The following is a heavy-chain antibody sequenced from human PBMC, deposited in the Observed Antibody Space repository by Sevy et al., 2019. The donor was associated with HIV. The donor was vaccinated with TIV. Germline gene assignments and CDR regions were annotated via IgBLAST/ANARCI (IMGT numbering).Heavy chain of an antibody. CDR2: IKQDGSEK. CDR1: GFTLSNYW. D-gene: IGHD1-26*01. V-gene: IGHV3-7*01. J-gene: IGHJ4*02. CDR3: AMGSIVGAVSDY. Sequence: GGSLRLSCAASGFTLSNYWMTWVRQAPGKGLEWVATIKQDGSEKYFVDSVKGRFTISRDNAKNSLYLQLNSLRAEETVVYYCAMGSIVGAVSDYWGQGTLVTVSS.